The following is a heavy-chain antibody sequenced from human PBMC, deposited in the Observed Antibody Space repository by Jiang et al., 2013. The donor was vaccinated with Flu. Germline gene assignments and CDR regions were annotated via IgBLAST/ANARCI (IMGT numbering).Heavy chain of an antibody. CDR3: ARRGMVPAANGDWFDP. J-gene: IGHJ5*02. D-gene: IGHD2-2*01. CDR2: IDPSDSYT. CDR1: GYSFTSYW. Sequence: GAEVKKPGESLRISCKGSGYSFTSYWISWVRQMPGKGLEWMGRIDPSDSYTNYSPSFQGHVTISADKSISTAYLQWSSLKASDTAMYYCARRGMVPAANGDWFDPWGQGTLVTVSS. V-gene: IGHV5-10-1*01.